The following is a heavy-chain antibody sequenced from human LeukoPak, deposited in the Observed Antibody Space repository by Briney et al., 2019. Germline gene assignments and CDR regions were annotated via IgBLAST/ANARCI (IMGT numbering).Heavy chain of an antibody. Sequence: SETLSLTCTVSGGSISSYSWNWIRQPPGRGREGIGYMYYRGSTNFNPSLRSRVTMSLDTSKNLFSLKLSSVTAADTAVYYCARGDGNDFKWFDPWGQGTLVTVSS. CDR3: ARGDGNDFKWFDP. J-gene: IGHJ5*02. D-gene: IGHD3/OR15-3a*01. CDR2: MYYRGST. CDR1: GGSISSYS. V-gene: IGHV4-59*01.